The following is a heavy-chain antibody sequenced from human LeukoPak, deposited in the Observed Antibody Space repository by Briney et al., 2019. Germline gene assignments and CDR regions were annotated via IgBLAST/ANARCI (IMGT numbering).Heavy chain of an antibody. J-gene: IGHJ3*02. CDR3: ARGRRRQLIMVAFDI. V-gene: IGHV1-2*02. CDR1: GYTFTGYY. D-gene: IGHD2-8*01. Sequence: ASVKVSCKASGYTFTGYYIHWVRQAPGQGLEWMGWINPDSGGTNCAQKFQDRVTMTRDTSISIVYMELNRLRSDDTAVYYCARGRRRQLIMVAFDIWGQGTMVTVSS. CDR2: INPDSGGT.